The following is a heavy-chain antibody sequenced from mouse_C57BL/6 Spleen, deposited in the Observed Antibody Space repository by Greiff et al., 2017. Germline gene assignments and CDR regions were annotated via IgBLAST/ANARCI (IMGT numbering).Heavy chain of an antibody. CDR2: IYPGSGST. CDR3: ARGDDYERGSWFAY. D-gene: IGHD2-4*01. J-gene: IGHJ3*01. CDR1: GYTFTSYW. V-gene: IGHV1-55*01. Sequence: QVQLKQPGAELVKPGASVKMSCKASGYTFTSYWITWVKQRPGQGLEWIGDIYPGSGSTNYNEKFKSKATLTVDTSSSTAYMQLSSLTSEDSAVYYCARGDDYERGSWFAYWGQGTLVTVSA.